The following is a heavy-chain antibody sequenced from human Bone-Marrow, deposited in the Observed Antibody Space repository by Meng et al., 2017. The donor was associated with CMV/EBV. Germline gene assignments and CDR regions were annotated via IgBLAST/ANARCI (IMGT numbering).Heavy chain of an antibody. CDR2: ISSSSSYI. V-gene: IGHV3-21*01. D-gene: IGHD3-3*01. CDR3: ARDSYRVTIFGAAAFFDL. Sequence: GESLKISCAAAGFTFSSYSMNWVRQAPGKVLEWFSSISSSSSYIYYADSVKGRFTISRDNATNSLYLQMNSLRAEDTAVYYCARDSYRVTIFGAAAFFDLWGRGTLVTVSS. J-gene: IGHJ2*01. CDR1: GFTFSSYS.